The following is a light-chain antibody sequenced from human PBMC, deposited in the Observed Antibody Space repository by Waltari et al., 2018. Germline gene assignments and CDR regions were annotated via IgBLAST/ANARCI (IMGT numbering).Light chain of an antibody. CDR2: DVF. CDR3: CAYTIRSTLV. V-gene: IGLV2-14*03. J-gene: IGLJ3*02. CDR1: SSDCGAIAY. Sequence: SALTQPASVSGSPGQPFTISCAGTSSDCGAIAYFSWYQQHPEKAPKLIIHDVFNRPSGISNRFSGSKSANTASLTITGLQAEDEADYYCCAYTIRSTLVFGGGTRVTVL.